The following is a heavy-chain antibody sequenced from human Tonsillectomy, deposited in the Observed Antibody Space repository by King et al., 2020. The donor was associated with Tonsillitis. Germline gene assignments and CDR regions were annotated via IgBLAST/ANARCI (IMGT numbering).Heavy chain of an antibody. CDR3: TRQIGDYDFWSGYY. CDR2: IRSKANSYAT. Sequence: VQLVESGGGLVQPGGSLKLSCAASGFTFSGSAMHWVRQASGNGLEWVGRIRSKANSYATAYAASVKGRFTISRHDSKNMAYLQMNSLKTEDTAVYYCTRQIGDYDFWSGYYWGQGTLVTVSS. D-gene: IGHD3-3*01. V-gene: IGHV3-73*02. J-gene: IGHJ4*02. CDR1: GFTFSGSA.